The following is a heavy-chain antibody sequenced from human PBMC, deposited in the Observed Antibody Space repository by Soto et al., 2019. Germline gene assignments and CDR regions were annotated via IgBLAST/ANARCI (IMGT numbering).Heavy chain of an antibody. CDR3: ARWSGYDYYFDY. J-gene: IGHJ4*02. Sequence: QVQLVQSGAEVKKPGASVKVSCEASGYTFNNYAMHWVRQAPGQRLEWMGYISGGNGNTKYSEKLEGRVAITRDTSASTDYLELSSLSSEDTAVYYCARWSGYDYYFDYWGQRTLVIVSS. CDR2: ISGGNGNT. V-gene: IGHV1-3*01. CDR1: GYTFNNYA. D-gene: IGHD5-12*01.